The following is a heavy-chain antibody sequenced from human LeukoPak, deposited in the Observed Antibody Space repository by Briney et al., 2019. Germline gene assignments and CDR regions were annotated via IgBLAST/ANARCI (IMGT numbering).Heavy chain of an antibody. V-gene: IGHV3-7*01. CDR1: GFTFSSYW. J-gene: IGHJ4*02. D-gene: IGHD4-11*01. CDR3: ARRMTTVTAYFDY. CDR2: IEQDGSEK. Sequence: GGSLRLSCAASGFTFSSYWMSWVRQAPGKGLEWVANIEQDGSEKYYVDSVKGRFTISRDNAKNSLYLQMNSLRAEGTAVYYCARRMTTVTAYFDYWGQGTLVTVSS.